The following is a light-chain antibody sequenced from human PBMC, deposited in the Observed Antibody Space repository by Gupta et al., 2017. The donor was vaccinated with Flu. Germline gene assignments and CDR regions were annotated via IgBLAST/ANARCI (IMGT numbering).Light chain of an antibody. J-gene: IGKJ4*01. V-gene: IGKV3-11*01. CDR1: QSVSSY. Sequence: EIVLTQSPATLSLSPGERATLSCRASQSVSSYLAWYQQKPGQAPRLLISEASNRATGIPARFSGSGSGTDFTLTISSLEPEDFAVYYCQQRTNWPLTFGGGTKVEI. CDR3: QQRTNWPLT. CDR2: EAS.